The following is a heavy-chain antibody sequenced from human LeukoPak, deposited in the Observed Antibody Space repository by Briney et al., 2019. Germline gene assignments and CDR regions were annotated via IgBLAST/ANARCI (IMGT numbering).Heavy chain of an antibody. D-gene: IGHD1-26*01. Sequence: PGGSLRLSCAASGFIVNNNYMTWFRQAPGRGLEYVSIMYRDGSTYYADSVKGRFTISRDSSKNTLFLHMNTLRAEDTAIYYCAKDRTVGASYWYFDLWGRGTLVTVSS. CDR2: MYRDGST. CDR3: AKDRTVGASYWYFDL. CDR1: GFIVNNNY. V-gene: IGHV3-53*01. J-gene: IGHJ2*01.